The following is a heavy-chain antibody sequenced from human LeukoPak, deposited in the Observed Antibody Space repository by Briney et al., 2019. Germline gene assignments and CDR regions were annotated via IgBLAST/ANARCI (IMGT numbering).Heavy chain of an antibody. CDR3: ARAQKLPGEFDY. D-gene: IGHD3-10*01. V-gene: IGHV1-2*02. Sequence: GASVKVSCKASGYTFSGYYMHWVRQAPGQGLEWMGWINPNSGGTNYAQKFQGRVTMTRDTSISTAYMELSRLRSDDTAVYYCARAQKLPGEFDYWGQRTLVTVSS. CDR1: GYTFSGYY. J-gene: IGHJ4*02. CDR2: INPNSGGT.